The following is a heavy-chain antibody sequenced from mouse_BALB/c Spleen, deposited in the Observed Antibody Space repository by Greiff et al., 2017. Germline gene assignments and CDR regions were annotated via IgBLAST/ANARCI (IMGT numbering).Heavy chain of an antibody. J-gene: IGHJ4*01. Sequence: VKLMESGPGLVAPSQSLSITCTVSGFSLTSYDLSWIRQPPGKGLEWLGVIWTGGGTNYNSAFMSRLSISKDNSKSQVFLKMNSLQTDDTAIYDCVRVGYDYGGGDGYAMDYWGQGTSVTVSS. CDR2: IWTGGGT. CDR3: VRVGYDYGGGDGYAMDY. V-gene: IGHV2-9-2*01. D-gene: IGHD2-4*01. CDR1: GFSLTSYD.